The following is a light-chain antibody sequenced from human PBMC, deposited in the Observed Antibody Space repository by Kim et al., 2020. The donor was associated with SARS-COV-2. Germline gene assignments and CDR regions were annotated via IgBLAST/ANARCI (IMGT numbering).Light chain of an antibody. V-gene: IGLV7-46*01. CDR3: LLSYSGARV. CDR1: TGAVTSGHY. J-gene: IGLJ3*02. CDR2: DTN. Sequence: PGGTVTLTCGSSTGAVTSGHYAHWFQQRPGQAPRTLIYDTNNKHSWTPARFSASLLGGKAALTLSRAQPEDEAEYYCLLSYSGARVFGGGTQQTVL.